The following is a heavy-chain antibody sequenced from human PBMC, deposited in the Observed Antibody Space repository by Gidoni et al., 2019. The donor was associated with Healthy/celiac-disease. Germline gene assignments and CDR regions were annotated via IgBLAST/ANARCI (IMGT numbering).Heavy chain of an antibody. CDR3: ARSIAAAGPGPLDY. Sequence: EVQLVESGGGLVQPGGSRRLSCAASGFTVSSYEMTWVRQAPGKGREWFSYISSSGSTIYYADAVKGRFTISRDNAKNSLYLQMTSLCSEDTAVYYCARSIAAAGPGPLDYWGQGTLVTVSS. V-gene: IGHV3-48*03. J-gene: IGHJ4*02. CDR1: GFTVSSYE. D-gene: IGHD6-13*01. CDR2: ISSSGSTI.